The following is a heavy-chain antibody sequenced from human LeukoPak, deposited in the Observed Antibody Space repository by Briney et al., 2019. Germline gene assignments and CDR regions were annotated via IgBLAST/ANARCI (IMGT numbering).Heavy chain of an antibody. Sequence: GGSLRLSCAASGFTFSSYGMHWVRQAPGKGLEWVAFIRYDGNNKYYADSVKGRFTISRDDSKNTLYLHMDTLRAEDTAVYYCAKDPSEVWGQGTLVTVSS. CDR1: GFTFSSYG. CDR2: IRYDGNNK. V-gene: IGHV3-30*02. CDR3: AKDPSEV. J-gene: IGHJ4*02.